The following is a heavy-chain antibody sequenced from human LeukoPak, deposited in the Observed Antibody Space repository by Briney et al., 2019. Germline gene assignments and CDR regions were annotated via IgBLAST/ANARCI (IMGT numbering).Heavy chain of an antibody. D-gene: IGHD3-22*01. CDR1: GGSISSSSYY. CDR2: IYYTRST. V-gene: IGHV4-39*01. Sequence: AETLSLTCTVSGGSISSSSYYWGWIRQPPGKGLEWIGSIYYTRSTYYNPSLKSRVTISVDTSKNQFSLKLTSVTAADTAVYYCARGVTMIVVVIHDWYFDLWGRGTLVTVSS. J-gene: IGHJ2*01. CDR3: ARGVTMIVVVIHDWYFDL.